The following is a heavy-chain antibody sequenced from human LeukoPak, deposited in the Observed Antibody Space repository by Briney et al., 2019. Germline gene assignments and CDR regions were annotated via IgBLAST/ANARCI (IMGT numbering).Heavy chain of an antibody. J-gene: IGHJ4*02. CDR1: GGSISSYY. CDR2: IYYSGST. CDR3: ARGPRYYGSD. Sequence: SETLSLTXTVSGGSISSYYWSWIRQPPGKGLEWIGYIYYSGSTNYNPSLKSRVTISVDTSKNQFSLKLSSVTAADTAVYYCARGPRYYGSDWGQGTLVTVSS. V-gene: IGHV4-59*01. D-gene: IGHD3-10*01.